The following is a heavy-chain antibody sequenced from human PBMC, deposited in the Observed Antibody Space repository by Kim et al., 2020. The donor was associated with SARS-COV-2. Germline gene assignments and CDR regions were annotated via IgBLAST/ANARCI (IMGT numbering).Heavy chain of an antibody. J-gene: IGHJ3*02. D-gene: IGHD1-26*01. Sequence: YYADSVKGRFTISRDNAKNSLYLQMNSLRAEDTAVYYCARVVGATFAFDIWGQGTMVTVSS. V-gene: IGHV3-21*01. CDR3: ARVVGATFAFDI.